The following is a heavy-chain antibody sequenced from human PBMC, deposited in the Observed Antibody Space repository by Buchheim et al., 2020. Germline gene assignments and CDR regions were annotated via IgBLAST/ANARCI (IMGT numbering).Heavy chain of an antibody. CDR3: ARERITIFGVQFDL. J-gene: IGHJ2*01. D-gene: IGHD3-3*01. CDR2: IFSSGKT. Sequence: QVHLQESGPGLVRPSQTLSLTCTVSGGSISSGDYFWSWIRQSPGKGLEWIGYIFSSGKTSYNPSLESRVTISEDTTKNQFSLKVTSVTAADTAVYYCARERITIFGVQFDLWGRGTL. CDR1: GGSISSGDYF. V-gene: IGHV4-30-4*01.